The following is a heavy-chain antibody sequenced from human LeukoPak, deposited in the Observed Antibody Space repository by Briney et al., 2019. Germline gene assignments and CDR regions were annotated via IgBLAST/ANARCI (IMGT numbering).Heavy chain of an antibody. J-gene: IGHJ4*02. Sequence: PGGSLRLSCAASGFGFSTYSMNWVRRAPGKGLEWLSYISYGSGTIYYADAVKGRFSISRDNAKNSLYLQMSSLRDEDTAVHYCARETRWAFDYWGQGTLVTVSS. V-gene: IGHV3-48*02. CDR2: ISYGSGTI. CDR3: ARETRWAFDY. CDR1: GFGFSTYS. D-gene: IGHD1-26*01.